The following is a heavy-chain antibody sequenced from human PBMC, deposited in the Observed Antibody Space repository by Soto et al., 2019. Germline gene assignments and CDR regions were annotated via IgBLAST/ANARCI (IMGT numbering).Heavy chain of an antibody. CDR2: ISSSSSTI. D-gene: IGHD3-10*01. CDR1: GFTFSTYT. V-gene: IGHV3-48*01. Sequence: GGSLRLSCAASGFTFSTYTMNWVRQAPGKGLEWVSYISSSSSTIYYADSVKGRFTISRDNAKNSLYLQMNSLRAEDTAVYYCAREYYGSGSYYPVSWLATWGKETL. CDR3: AREYYGSGSYYPVSWLAT. J-gene: IGHJ5*02.